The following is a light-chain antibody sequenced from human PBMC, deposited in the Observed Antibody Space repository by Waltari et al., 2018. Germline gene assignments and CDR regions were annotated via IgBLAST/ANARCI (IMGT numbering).Light chain of an antibody. J-gene: IGLJ3*02. CDR2: GNN. Sequence: QSVLTQPPSVSGAPGQRVTISCTGSSSNIGAGYDVHWYQQLPGTAPKLLIYGNNNRAAGVPDLFSGSKSGTSASLSITGLQAEDEADYYCQSYDSSLSGWVFGGGTKLTVL. CDR1: SSNIGAGYD. CDR3: QSYDSSLSGWV. V-gene: IGLV1-40*01.